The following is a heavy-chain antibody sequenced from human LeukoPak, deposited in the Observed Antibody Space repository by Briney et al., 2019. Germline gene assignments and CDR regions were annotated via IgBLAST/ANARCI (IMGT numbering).Heavy chain of an antibody. CDR3: ARKTHNGDHHIDY. CDR2: ICYSGIT. J-gene: IGHJ4*02. V-gene: IGHV4-31*03. CDR1: GGSISSAAYY. D-gene: IGHD4-17*01. Sequence: SETLSLTCTVSGGSISSAAYYWTWIRQHPGGGLEWIGYICYSGITYYNPSLRSRISISVDTSKNQFSLKLSSVTAADTAVYYCARKTHNGDHHIDYWGQGTLVTVSS.